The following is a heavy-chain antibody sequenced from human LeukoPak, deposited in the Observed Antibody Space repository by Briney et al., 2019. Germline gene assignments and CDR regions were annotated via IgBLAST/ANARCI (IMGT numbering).Heavy chain of an antibody. Sequence: PGESLKISCKGSGYSFTTYWISWVRQMPGKGLEWMGRIDPSDSYTKYSPSFQGIVTLSADKSISTAYPQWSSLVASDTAMYYCARLNYYGSGSYSHDYWGQGTLVTVSS. J-gene: IGHJ4*02. CDR2: IDPSDSYT. D-gene: IGHD3-10*01. V-gene: IGHV5-10-1*01. CDR1: GYSFTTYW. CDR3: ARLNYYGSGSYSHDY.